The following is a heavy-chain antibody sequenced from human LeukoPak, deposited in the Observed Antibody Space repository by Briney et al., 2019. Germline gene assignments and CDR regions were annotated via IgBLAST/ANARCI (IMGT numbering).Heavy chain of an antibody. D-gene: IGHD2-2*01. CDR2: IIPIFGTA. J-gene: IGHJ5*02. CDR3: ARGSSVVPAAKLMPLREYYWFDP. CDR1: GGTFSSYA. V-gene: IGHV1-69*05. Sequence: SVKVSCKASGGTFSSYAISWVRQAPGQGREWVGGIIPIFGTANLAQKFQCIVPITTDESTSKAYMELSSLRSEDTAVSYCARGSSVVPAAKLMPLREYYWFDPWGQGTLVTVSS.